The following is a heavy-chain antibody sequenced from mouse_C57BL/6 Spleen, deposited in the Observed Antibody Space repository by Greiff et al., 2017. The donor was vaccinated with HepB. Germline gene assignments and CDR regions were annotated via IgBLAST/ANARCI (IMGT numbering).Heavy chain of an antibody. V-gene: IGHV1-47*01. CDR3: AGRGYYGSSSYYFDY. D-gene: IGHD1-1*01. CDR1: GYTFTTYP. J-gene: IGHJ2*01. Sequence: QVQLQQSGAELVKPGASVKMSCKASGYTFTTYPIEWMKQNHGKSLEWIGNFHPYNDDTKYNEKFKGKATLTVEKSSSTVYLELSRLTSDDSAVYYCAGRGYYGSSSYYFDYWGQGTTLTVSS. CDR2: FHPYNDDT.